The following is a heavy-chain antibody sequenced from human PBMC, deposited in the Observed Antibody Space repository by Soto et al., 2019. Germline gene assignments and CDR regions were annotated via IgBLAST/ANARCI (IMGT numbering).Heavy chain of an antibody. CDR1: GYTFTTYS. Sequence: GASVKVSCKASGYTFTTYSIHWVRQAPGQRLEWMGWINAGNGNTKYSQKFQGRVTITRDTSASTAYMELSSLRSEDTAVYYCARGLLYNWIDYWGQGTLVTVSS. D-gene: IGHD2-15*01. CDR2: INAGNGNT. V-gene: IGHV1-3*01. CDR3: ARGLLYNWIDY. J-gene: IGHJ5*01.